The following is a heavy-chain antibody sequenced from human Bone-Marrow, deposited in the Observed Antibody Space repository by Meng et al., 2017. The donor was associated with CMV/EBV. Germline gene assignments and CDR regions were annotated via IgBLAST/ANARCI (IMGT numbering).Heavy chain of an antibody. Sequence: GPTLAHLPEPLTLTCTVAGFSLSNARMGVSWIRQPPGKALEWLAHIISNDEKSYSTTLKSRLTITKYTSKRQAVLTMTNMYPVDPTTYHCARIRRQQLVEIWGQGTMVTFSS. CDR2: IISNDEK. CDR1: GFSLSNARMG. V-gene: IGHV2-26*01. J-gene: IGHJ3*02. D-gene: IGHD6-13*01. CDR3: ARIRRQQLVEI.